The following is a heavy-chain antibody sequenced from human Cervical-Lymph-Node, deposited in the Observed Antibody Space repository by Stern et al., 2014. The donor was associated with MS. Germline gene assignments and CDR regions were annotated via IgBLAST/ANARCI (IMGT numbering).Heavy chain of an antibody. V-gene: IGHV5-51*01. Sequence: QLVQSGAEVKKPGESLKISCKTSGYSFSHFCIGWVRQTPGKGLEWVGIIFPADSDTTYSPSFQGQVTISADVSISTAYLQRSSLKASDTAMYYCVRRRDSDSYDTFDIWGQGTMLTVSS. D-gene: IGHD3-22*01. CDR2: IFPADSDT. CDR3: VRRRDSDSYDTFDI. CDR1: GYSFSHFC. J-gene: IGHJ3*02.